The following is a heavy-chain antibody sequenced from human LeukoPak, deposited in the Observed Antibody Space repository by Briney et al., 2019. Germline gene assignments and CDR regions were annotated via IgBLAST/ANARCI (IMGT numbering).Heavy chain of an antibody. Sequence: GGSLRLSCAAPGFTFSSYAMHWVRQAPGKGLEWVAVISYDGSNKYYADSVKGRFTISRDNSKNTLYLQMNSLRAEDTAVYYCARGVWGQLLGFDYWGQGTLVTVSS. CDR1: GFTFSSYA. CDR3: ARGVWGQLLGFDY. J-gene: IGHJ4*02. CDR2: ISYDGSNK. D-gene: IGHD2-15*01. V-gene: IGHV3-30-3*01.